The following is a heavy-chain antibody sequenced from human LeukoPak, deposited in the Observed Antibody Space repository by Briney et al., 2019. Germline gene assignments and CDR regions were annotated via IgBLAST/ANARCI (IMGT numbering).Heavy chain of an antibody. J-gene: IGHJ4*02. Sequence: PGGSLRLSCAASGYTFNIHGMNWVRQAPGKGLEWVSAISGSGGSTYYADSVKGRFTISRDNSKNTLYLQMNSLRAEDTAIYYCARDKNYYDSSGRRKVTDYWGQGTLVTVSS. CDR3: ARDKNYYDSSGRRKVTDY. CDR2: ISGSGGST. D-gene: IGHD3-22*01. V-gene: IGHV3-23*01. CDR1: GYTFNIHG.